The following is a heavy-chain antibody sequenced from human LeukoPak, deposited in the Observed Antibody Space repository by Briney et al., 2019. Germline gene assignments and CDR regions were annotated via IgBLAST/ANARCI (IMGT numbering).Heavy chain of an antibody. J-gene: IGHJ3*02. CDR3: ARDRAARTVYAFDI. CDR2: IYYSGST. CDR1: GGSISSYY. D-gene: IGHD6-6*01. V-gene: IGHV4-59*01. Sequence: SETLSLTCTVSGGSISSYYWSWIRQPPGKGLEWIGYIYYSGSTSYNPSLKSRVTISVDTSKNQFSLKLSSVTAADTAVYYCARDRAARTVYAFDIWGQGTMVTVSS.